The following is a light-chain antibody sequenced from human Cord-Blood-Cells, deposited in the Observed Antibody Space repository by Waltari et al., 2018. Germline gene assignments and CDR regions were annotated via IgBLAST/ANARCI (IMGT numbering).Light chain of an antibody. CDR2: GKN. CDR3: NSRDSSGNVV. CDR1: SVRSYD. V-gene: IGLV3-19*01. J-gene: IGLJ2*01. Sequence: SSELTQDPAVSVALGQTVRITCQGDSVRSYDASWYQQKPGQAPVLVIYGKNNRPSGIPDRFSGSSSGNTASLTITGAQAEDEADYYCNSRDSSGNVVFGGGTKLTVL.